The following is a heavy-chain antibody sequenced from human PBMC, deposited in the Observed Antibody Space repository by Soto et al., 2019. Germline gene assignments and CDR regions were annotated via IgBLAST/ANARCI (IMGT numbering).Heavy chain of an antibody. V-gene: IGHV5-10-1*01. CDR3: ATRAAARPGYWFDP. D-gene: IGHD6-6*01. J-gene: IGHJ5*02. CDR1: GYSFTSYW. CDR2: IDPSDSYT. Sequence: PGESLKISCKGSGYSFTSYWISWVRQMPGKGLEWMGRIDPSDSYTNYSPSFQGHVTISADKSISTAYLQWSSLEASDTAMYYCATRAAARPGYWFDPWGQGTLVTVAS.